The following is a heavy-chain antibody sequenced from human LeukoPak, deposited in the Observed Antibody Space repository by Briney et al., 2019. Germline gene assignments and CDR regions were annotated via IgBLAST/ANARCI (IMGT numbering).Heavy chain of an antibody. Sequence: SETLSLTCAVSGYSISSGYYWGWIRQPPGKGLEWIGIIYHSGSTYYNPSLKSRVTISVDTSKNQFSLRVTNVTAADTAVYHCGRHFVRSGSYWADYWGQGTLVTVSS. D-gene: IGHD1-26*01. V-gene: IGHV4-38-2*01. CDR1: GYSISSGYY. CDR2: IYHSGST. CDR3: GRHFVRSGSYWADY. J-gene: IGHJ4*02.